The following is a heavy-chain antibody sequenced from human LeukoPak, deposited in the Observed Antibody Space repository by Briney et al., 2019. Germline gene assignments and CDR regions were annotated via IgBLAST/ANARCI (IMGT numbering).Heavy chain of an antibody. CDR1: GFIFSNYN. CDR3: AKGEYYYDSSGYPDY. Sequence: GGSLRLSCAASGFIFSNYNMNWVRQAPGKGLEWVSSISSGSTSIYYADSVKGRFTISRDNPKNSLYLQMNSLRAEDTAVYYCAKGEYYYDSSGYPDYWGQGTLVTVSS. V-gene: IGHV3-21*01. D-gene: IGHD3-22*01. CDR2: ISSGSTSI. J-gene: IGHJ4*02.